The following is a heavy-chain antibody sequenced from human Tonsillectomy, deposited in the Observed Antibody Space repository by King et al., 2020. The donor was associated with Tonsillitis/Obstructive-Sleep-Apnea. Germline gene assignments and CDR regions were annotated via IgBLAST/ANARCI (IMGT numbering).Heavy chain of an antibody. Sequence: QLQESGPGLVKPSETLSLTCTVSGGSISSYYWSWIRQPPGKGLECIGYVDYSGSTNYNPSLKSRVTISVDTSKNQFSLKLSSVTAADTAVYYCAREGSFDAFDIWGQGIMVAVFS. CDR2: VDYSGST. CDR1: GGSISSYY. V-gene: IGHV4-59*01. CDR3: AREGSFDAFDI. J-gene: IGHJ3*02.